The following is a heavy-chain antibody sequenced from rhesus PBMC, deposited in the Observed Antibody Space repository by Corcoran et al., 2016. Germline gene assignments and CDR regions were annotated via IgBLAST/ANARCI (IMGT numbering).Heavy chain of an antibody. Sequence: QVQLQESGPGLVKPSETLSLTCAASGGSVSSSNWWRWIRQPPGKGLEWIGYISGSSGSTYYNPSLKSRVTISTDTSKNQFSLKLSSVTAADTAVYYCARDPITGTTPWGQGVLVTVSS. CDR2: ISGSSGST. D-gene: IGHD1-26*01. V-gene: IGHV4-65*01. CDR1: GGSVSSSNW. J-gene: IGHJ4*01. CDR3: ARDPITGTTP.